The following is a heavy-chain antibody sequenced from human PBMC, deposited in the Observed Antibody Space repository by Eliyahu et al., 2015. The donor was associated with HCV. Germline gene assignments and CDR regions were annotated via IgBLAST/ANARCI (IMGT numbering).Heavy chain of an antibody. CDR3: AREYGSSNYGMDV. CDR2: IYYSGNT. D-gene: IGHD6-13*01. J-gene: IGHJ6*02. CDR1: GASVTSGGYW. V-gene: IGHV4-31*03. Sequence: QVQLQESGPGLVKPSQTLSLTCTVSGASVTSGGYWGSWIRQRSGKGLEGIGYIYYSGNTYYNPSLKSRATISIDTSQNQFSLSLNSVTAADTALYFCAREYGSSNYGMDVWGQGTTVTVSS.